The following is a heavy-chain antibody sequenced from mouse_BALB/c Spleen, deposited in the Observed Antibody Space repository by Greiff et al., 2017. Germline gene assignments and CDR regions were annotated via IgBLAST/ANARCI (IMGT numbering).Heavy chain of an antibody. CDR3: ARSALGGYFDY. V-gene: IGHV1-7*01. CDR2: INPSTGYT. Sequence: QVQLKESGAELAKPGASVKMSCKASGYTFTSYWMHWVKQRPGQGLEWIGYINPSTGYTEYNQKFKDKATLTADKSSSTAYMQLSSLTSEDSAVYYCARSALGGYFDYWGQGTTLTVSS. CDR1: GYTFTSYW. D-gene: IGHD4-1*01. J-gene: IGHJ2*01.